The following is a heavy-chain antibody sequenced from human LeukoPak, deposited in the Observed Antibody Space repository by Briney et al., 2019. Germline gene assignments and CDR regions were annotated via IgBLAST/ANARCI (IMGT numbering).Heavy chain of an antibody. CDR1: GFTFSSYA. CDR3: AIDTKVVVVTAIRY. J-gene: IGHJ4*02. V-gene: IGHV3-23*01. Sequence: GGSLRLSCAASGFTFSSYAMSWVRQGPGKGLEWVSEISGSGGIRYYADSVKGRFTISRDDSKSTLYLQMNSLRAEDTAVYYCAIDTKVVVVTAIRYWGQGTLVTVSS. CDR2: ISGSGGIR. D-gene: IGHD2-21*02.